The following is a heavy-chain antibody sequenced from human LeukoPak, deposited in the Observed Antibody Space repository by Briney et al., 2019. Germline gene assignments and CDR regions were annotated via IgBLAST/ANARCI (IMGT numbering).Heavy chain of an antibody. Sequence: PGGSLRLSCAASGFTFGDYAMHWVRQVPGKGLEWVSGISYNSASIDYADSVKGRFNISRDNARNSLDLHMNGLRPEDTALYYCVKGAYWRNLVYYYYLDFWGLGSLVTVSS. J-gene: IGHJ4*02. D-gene: IGHD2-21*01. V-gene: IGHV3-9*01. CDR1: GFTFGDYA. CDR3: VKGAYWRNLVYYYYLDF. CDR2: ISYNSASI.